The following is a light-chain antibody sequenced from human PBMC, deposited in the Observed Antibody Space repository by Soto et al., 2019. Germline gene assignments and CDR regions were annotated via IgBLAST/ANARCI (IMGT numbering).Light chain of an antibody. V-gene: IGKV1-27*01. Sequence: IQMTQSPSALSASVVYRVTISCRASQGISNYLAWYQQKPGKVPKLLIYAASTMQSGVPSRFSGSGSGTDFTLTISSLQPEDVATYYCQKYNSAPFTFGGGTKVDIK. CDR1: QGISNY. CDR3: QKYNSAPFT. J-gene: IGKJ4*01. CDR2: AAS.